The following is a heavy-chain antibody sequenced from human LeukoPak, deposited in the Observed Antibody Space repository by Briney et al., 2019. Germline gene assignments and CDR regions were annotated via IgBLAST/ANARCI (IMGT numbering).Heavy chain of an antibody. J-gene: IGHJ4*02. CDR2: ISYDGSNK. CDR3: AKDRLDVGALSDY. Sequence: PGRSLRLSCAASGFTFSSYGMHWVRQAPGKGLEWVAVISYDGSNKYYADSVKGRFTISRDNSKNTLYLQMNSLRAEDTAVYYCAKDRLDVGALSDYWGQGTLVTVSS. CDR1: GFTFSSYG. D-gene: IGHD1-26*01. V-gene: IGHV3-30*18.